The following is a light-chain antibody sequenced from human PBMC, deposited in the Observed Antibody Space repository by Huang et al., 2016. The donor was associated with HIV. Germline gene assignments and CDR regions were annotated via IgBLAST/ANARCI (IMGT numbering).Light chain of an antibody. CDR1: QNVTDS. CDR2: RAA. V-gene: IGKV3-11*01. J-gene: IGKJ4*01. Sequence: EIVLTQSPATLSLSPGESATLSFRASQNVTDSLAWYRQKPGQAPSLLIYRAANRATGTPARFSGSGSGTDFTLTISSLEPEDFAIYYCQERIQWPRLTFGGGTKVEIK. CDR3: QERIQWPRLT.